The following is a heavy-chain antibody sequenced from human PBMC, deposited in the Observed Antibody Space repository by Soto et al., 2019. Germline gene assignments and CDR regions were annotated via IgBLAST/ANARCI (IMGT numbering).Heavy chain of an antibody. CDR2: MNPNSGNT. CDR1: GYTFTSYD. D-gene: IGHD3-10*01. CDR3: ARGRGDYYGSGSFRP. Sequence: ASVKVSCKASGYTFTSYDINRVRQATGQGLEWMGWMNPNSGNTGYAQKFQGRVTMTRNTSISTAYMELSSLRSEDTAVYYCARGRGDYYGSGSFRPWGQGTLVTVSS. V-gene: IGHV1-8*01. J-gene: IGHJ5*02.